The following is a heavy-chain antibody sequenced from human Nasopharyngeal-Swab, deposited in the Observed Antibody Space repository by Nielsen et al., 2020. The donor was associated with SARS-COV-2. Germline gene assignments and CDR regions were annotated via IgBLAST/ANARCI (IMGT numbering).Heavy chain of an antibody. Sequence: QAPGQGLEWIGYIYYSGSTSYNPSLKSRVTISVDTSKNQFSLKLSSVTAADTAVYYCARDNSKWEPRFWFDPWGQGTLVTVSS. CDR3: ARDNSKWEPRFWFDP. V-gene: IGHV4-59*01. CDR2: IYYSGST. J-gene: IGHJ5*02. D-gene: IGHD1-26*01.